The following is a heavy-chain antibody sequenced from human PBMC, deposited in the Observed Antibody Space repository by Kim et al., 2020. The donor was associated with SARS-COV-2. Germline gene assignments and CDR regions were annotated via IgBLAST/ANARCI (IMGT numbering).Heavy chain of an antibody. V-gene: IGHV4-31*03. CDR3: ARDLYGELDV. CDR2: IYYSGST. CDR1: GGSISSGGYY. Sequence: SETLSLTCTVSGGSISSGGYYWSWIRQHPGKGLEWIGYIYYSGSTYYNPSLKSRVTISVDTSKNQFSLKLSSVTAADTAVYYCARDLYGELDVWGQGTTVTVSS. J-gene: IGHJ6*02. D-gene: IGHD3-10*01.